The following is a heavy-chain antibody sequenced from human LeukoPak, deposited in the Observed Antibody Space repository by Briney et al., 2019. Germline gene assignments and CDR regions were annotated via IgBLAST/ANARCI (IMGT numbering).Heavy chain of an antibody. CDR2: ISGSGVST. CDR1: GFTFASYA. V-gene: IGHV3-23*01. J-gene: IGHJ4*02. CDR3: AKDDGNPYGSGSYFDY. Sequence: GGSLRPSCAASGFTFASYAMTWVRQAPGKGLEWVSAISGSGVSTYYADSVKGRSTISRDNSKNTLYLQMNSLRAEDTAVYYCAKDDGNPYGSGSYFDYWGQGTLVTVSS. D-gene: IGHD3-10*01.